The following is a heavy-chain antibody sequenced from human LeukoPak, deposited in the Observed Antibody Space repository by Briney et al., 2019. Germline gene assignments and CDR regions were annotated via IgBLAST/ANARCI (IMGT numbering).Heavy chain of an antibody. Sequence: ASVKVSCKPSGYTFTSYGISWVRQAPGQGLERMGWISGYNGNTNYAQELQGRVTMTTDTSRGTAYMELRSLRSDDTAVYYCARVYARHESAQGGLCAKSGSYCWFDPWGQGTLVTVSS. CDR2: ISGYNGNT. CDR3: ARVYARHESAQGGLCAKSGSYCWFDP. V-gene: IGHV1-18*01. J-gene: IGHJ5*02. CDR1: GYTFTSYG. D-gene: IGHD1-26*01.